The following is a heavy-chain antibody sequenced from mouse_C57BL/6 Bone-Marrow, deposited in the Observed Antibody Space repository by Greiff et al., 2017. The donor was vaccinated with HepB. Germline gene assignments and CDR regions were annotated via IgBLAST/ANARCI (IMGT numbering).Heavy chain of an antibody. J-gene: IGHJ2*01. V-gene: IGHV6-6*01. CDR3: TRLYYYGSSYDY. CDR2: IRNKANNHAT. CDR1: GFTFSDAW. D-gene: IGHD1-1*01. Sequence: EVQGVESGGGLVQPGGSMKLSCAASGFTFSDAWMDWVRQSPEKGLEWVAEIRNKANNHATYYAESVKGRFTISRDDSKSSVYLQMNSLRAEDTGIYYCTRLYYYGSSYDYWGQGTTLTVSS.